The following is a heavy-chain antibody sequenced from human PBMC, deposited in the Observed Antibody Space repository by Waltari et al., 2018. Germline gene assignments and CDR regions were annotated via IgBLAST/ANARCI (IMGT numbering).Heavy chain of an antibody. J-gene: IGHJ3*02. CDR3: ARGTRYFDWLRTDAFDI. D-gene: IGHD3-9*01. CDR2: IIPIFGTA. V-gene: IGHV1-69*01. Sequence: QAPGQGLEWMGGIIPIFGTANYAQKFQGRVTITADESTSTAYMELSSLRSEDTAVYYCARGTRYFDWLRTDAFDIWGQGTMVTVSS.